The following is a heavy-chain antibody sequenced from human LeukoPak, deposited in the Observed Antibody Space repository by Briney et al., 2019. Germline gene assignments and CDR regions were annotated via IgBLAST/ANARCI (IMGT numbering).Heavy chain of an antibody. CDR1: GFTLDSYW. CDR2: IRKDGSRE. Sequence: GGSLRLSCAASGFTLDSYWMTWVRQAPGKGLEWVANIRKDGSRESYVDSVKGRFTVSRDNARNSLYLQTGSLRAGDTAVYYCATYTHWVAGDVWGQGTTVTVSS. D-gene: IGHD3-16*01. V-gene: IGHV3-7*01. CDR3: ATYTHWVAGDV. J-gene: IGHJ6*02.